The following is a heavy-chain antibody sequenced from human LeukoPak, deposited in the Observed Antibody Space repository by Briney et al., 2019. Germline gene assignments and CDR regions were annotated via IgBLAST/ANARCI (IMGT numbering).Heavy chain of an antibody. CDR1: GFTFNTYT. J-gene: IGHJ4*02. V-gene: IGHV3-21*01. CDR3: ARTYYDILTGYNPYFDY. CDR2: ITASSTAI. D-gene: IGHD3-9*01. Sequence: GGSLRLSCSASGFTFNTYTMDWVRQAPGKGLEWVSSITASSTAIYSADSVKGRFTISRDNAKNFLSLQMNSLRAEDTAVYYCARTYYDILTGYNPYFDYWGQGTLVTVSS.